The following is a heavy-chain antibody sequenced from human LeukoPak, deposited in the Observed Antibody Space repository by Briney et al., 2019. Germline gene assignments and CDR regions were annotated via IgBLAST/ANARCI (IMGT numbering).Heavy chain of an antibody. D-gene: IGHD4-17*01. Sequence: ASVNVSCKASGYTFTSYYMHWVRQAPGQGLEWMGIINPSGGSTSYAQKFQGRVTMTRDTSTSTVYMELSSLRSEDTAVYYCAIHPTVTTSGDYWGQGTLVTVSS. CDR3: AIHPTVTTSGDY. CDR1: GYTFTSYY. J-gene: IGHJ4*02. CDR2: INPSGGST. V-gene: IGHV1-46*01.